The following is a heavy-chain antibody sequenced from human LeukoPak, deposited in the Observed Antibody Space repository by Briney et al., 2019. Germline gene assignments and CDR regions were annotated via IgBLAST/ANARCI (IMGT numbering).Heavy chain of an antibody. V-gene: IGHV5-51*01. CDR2: IYPGDSDT. CDR3: ARLDQPYYYDSSGYTYYFDY. J-gene: IGHJ4*02. Sequence: GASLQISCEGSGSIFTSYWIGWVRPLPGKGLEWMGIIYPGDSDTRYSPSFQGQVTISADKSISTAYLQWSSLKASDTAMYYCARLDQPYYYDSSGYTYYFDYWGQGTLVTVSS. D-gene: IGHD3-22*01. CDR1: GSIFTSYW.